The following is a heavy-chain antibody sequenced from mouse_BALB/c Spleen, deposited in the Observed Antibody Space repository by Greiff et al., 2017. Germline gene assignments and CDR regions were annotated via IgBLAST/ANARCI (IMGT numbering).Heavy chain of an antibody. CDR1: GDSITSGY. J-gene: IGHJ3*01. CDR3: ARSTPPYDYDGAWFAY. CDR2: ISYSGST. D-gene: IGHD2-4*01. Sequence: VQLKESGPSLVKPSQTLSLTCSVTGDSITSGYWNWIRKFPGNKLEYMGYISYSGSTYYNPSLKSRISITRDTSKNQYYLQLNSVTTEDTATYYCARSTPPYDYDGAWFAYWGQGTLVTVSA. V-gene: IGHV3-8*02.